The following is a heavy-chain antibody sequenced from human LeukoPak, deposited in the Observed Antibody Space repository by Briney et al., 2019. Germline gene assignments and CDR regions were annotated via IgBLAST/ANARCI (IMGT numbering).Heavy chain of an antibody. V-gene: IGHV3-7*03. D-gene: IGHD2-2*02. Sequence: GGSLRLYCAASGFTFSSYWMSWVRQAPGKGLEWVANIKQDGSEKYYVDSVKGRFTISRDNAKNSLYLQMNSLRAEDTAVYYCAREAYCSSTSCYNAEYFQHWGQGTLVTVSS. CDR3: AREAYCSSTSCYNAEYFQH. CDR1: GFTFSSYW. J-gene: IGHJ1*01. CDR2: IKQDGSEK.